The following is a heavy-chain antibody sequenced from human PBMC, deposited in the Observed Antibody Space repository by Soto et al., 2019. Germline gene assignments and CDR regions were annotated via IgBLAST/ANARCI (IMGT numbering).Heavy chain of an antibody. V-gene: IGHV3-53*01. CDR2: IYSAGST. Sequence: GSLRPSCEVPGFTVGRTQLTWFRRAQGRGLQWVSVIYSAGSTYYANAVKGRFTISRDISENKIFLELNGLTVDDTAVYYCARAREPEYSSSIFFDYWGRGTVVTVSS. D-gene: IGHD6-6*01. J-gene: IGHJ4*01. CDR1: GFTVGRTQ. CDR3: ARAREPEYSSSIFFDY.